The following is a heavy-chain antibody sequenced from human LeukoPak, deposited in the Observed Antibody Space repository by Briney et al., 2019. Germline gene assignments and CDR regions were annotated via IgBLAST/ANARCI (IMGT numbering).Heavy chain of an antibody. V-gene: IGHV3-11*05. J-gene: IGHJ4*02. D-gene: IGHD5-24*01. CDR1: GFTFSDYY. Sequence: GGSLRLSCAASGFTFSDYYMSWIRQAPGNVLYFVSYISTSTNYADSVQGPFSISRDNAKTSLFLQMNSLTVEDTAVYYCARDEHGYNYDWGQGTLVTVPS. CDR3: ARDEHGYNYD. CDR2: ISTST.